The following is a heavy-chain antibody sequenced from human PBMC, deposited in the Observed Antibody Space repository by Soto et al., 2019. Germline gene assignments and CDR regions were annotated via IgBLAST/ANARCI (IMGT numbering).Heavy chain of an antibody. J-gene: IGHJ5*02. CDR3: ARARGGDSGDYASLFDR. Sequence: SETLSLTCTVFGGSVSIGDYLWSWIRQRPGKGLEWIGYIHDSGNTYYNPSLKSRVAISLDTSKNQFSLKVTSMTAADTAVYFCARARGGDSGDYASLFDRWGQGNLVTVSS. CDR2: IHDSGNT. V-gene: IGHV4-30-4*01. CDR1: GGSVSIGDYL. D-gene: IGHD4-17*01.